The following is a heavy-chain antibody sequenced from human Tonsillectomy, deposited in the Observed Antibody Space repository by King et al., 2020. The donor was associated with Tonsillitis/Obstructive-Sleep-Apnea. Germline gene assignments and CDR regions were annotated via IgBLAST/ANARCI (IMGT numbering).Heavy chain of an antibody. CDR1: GFTFSSYA. CDR2: ISYDGSNK. V-gene: IGHV3-30*04. D-gene: IGHD5-12*01. J-gene: IGHJ6*02. Sequence: VQLVESGGGVVQPGRSLRLSCAASGFTFSSYAMHWVRQAPGKGLEWVAVISYDGSNKYYADSVKGRFTISRDNSKNSQYLQMNSLRAEDTAVYYCARDSKEGQWLQYYYYYGVDVWGQGTSVTVSS. CDR3: ARDSKEGQWLQYYYYYGVDV.